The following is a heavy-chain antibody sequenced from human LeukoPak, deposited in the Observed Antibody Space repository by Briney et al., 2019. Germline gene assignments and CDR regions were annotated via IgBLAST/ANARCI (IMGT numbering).Heavy chain of an antibody. CDR1: GGSFSGYY. CDR2: INHSGST. Sequence: SETLSLTCAVYGGSFSGYYWSWIRQPPGKGLEWIGEINHSGSTNYNPSLKSRVTISVDTSKNQFSLELSSVTAADTAVYYCARHPYYYGSGSYFWFDPWGQGTLVTVSS. V-gene: IGHV4-34*01. J-gene: IGHJ5*02. D-gene: IGHD3-10*01. CDR3: ARHPYYYGSGSYFWFDP.